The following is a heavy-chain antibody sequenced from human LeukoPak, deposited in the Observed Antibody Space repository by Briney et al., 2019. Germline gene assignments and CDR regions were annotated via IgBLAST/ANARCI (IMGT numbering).Heavy chain of an antibody. CDR3: ARGPSYYYDSSGYNDAFDI. V-gene: IGHV1-8*03. CDR1: GYTFTSYD. CDR2: MNPNSGNT. Sequence: ASVKVSCKASGYTFTSYDINWVRQATGQGPEWMGWMNPNSGNTGYAQKFQGRVTITRNTSISTAYMELSSLRSEDTAVYYCARGPSYYYDSSGYNDAFDIWGQGTMVTVSS. J-gene: IGHJ3*02. D-gene: IGHD3-22*01.